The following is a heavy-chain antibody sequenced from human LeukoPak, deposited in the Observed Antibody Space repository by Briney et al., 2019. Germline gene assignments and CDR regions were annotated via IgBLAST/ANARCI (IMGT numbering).Heavy chain of an antibody. J-gene: IGHJ4*02. Sequence: GRSLRLSFAASGFTFSSYAMHWVRQAPGKGLEWVAVISYDGSNKYYADSVKGRFTISRDNSKNTLYLQMNSLRAEDTAVYYCAREGYKVPAARYFDYWGQGTLVTVSS. CDR2: ISYDGSNK. CDR3: AREGYKVPAARYFDY. CDR1: GFTFSSYA. D-gene: IGHD2-2*01. V-gene: IGHV3-30-3*01.